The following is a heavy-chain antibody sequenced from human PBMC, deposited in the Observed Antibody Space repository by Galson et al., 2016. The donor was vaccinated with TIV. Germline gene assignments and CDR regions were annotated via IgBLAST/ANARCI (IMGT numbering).Heavy chain of an antibody. CDR2: ITPIFGTP. V-gene: IGHV1-69*13. D-gene: IGHD5/OR15-5a*01. CDR3: ANGATSHLYDNHFDS. CDR1: GGTFISYP. J-gene: IGHJ4*02. Sequence: SVKVSCTASGGTFISYPISWVRQAPGQGLEWMGGITPIFGTPNYAHTFQDRFTITAEESTKTAYMELSSLKSEDTAVYYCANGATSHLYDNHFDSRGQGTLVTVSS.